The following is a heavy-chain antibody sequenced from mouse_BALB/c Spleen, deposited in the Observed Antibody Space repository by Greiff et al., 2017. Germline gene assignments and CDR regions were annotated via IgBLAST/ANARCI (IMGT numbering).Heavy chain of an antibody. D-gene: IGHD2-2*01. CDR3: ARHEARGNGYDGAWFAY. CDR2: FYPGSGSI. CDR1: GYTFTEYI. V-gene: IGHV1-62-2*01. J-gene: IGHJ3*01. Sequence: QVQLQQSGAGLVKPGASVKLSCKASGYTFTEYIIHWVKQRSGQGLEWIGWFYPGSGSIKYNEKFKDKATLTADKSSSTVYMELSRLTSEDSAVYFCARHEARGNGYDGAWFAYWGQGTLVTVSA.